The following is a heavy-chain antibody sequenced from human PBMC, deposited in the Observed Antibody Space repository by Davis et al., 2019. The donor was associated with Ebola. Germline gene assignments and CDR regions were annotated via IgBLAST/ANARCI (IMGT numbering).Heavy chain of an antibody. CDR1: GGSISSYY. D-gene: IGHD4-17*01. CDR2: IYYSGST. J-gene: IGHJ4*02. Sequence: SETLSLTCTVSGGSISSYYWSWIRQPPGKGLEWIGYIYYSGSTNYNPSLKSRVTISVDTSKNQFSLKLSSVTAADTAVYYCARAATYGDYLFDYWGQGTLVTVSS. V-gene: IGHV4-59*01. CDR3: ARAATYGDYLFDY.